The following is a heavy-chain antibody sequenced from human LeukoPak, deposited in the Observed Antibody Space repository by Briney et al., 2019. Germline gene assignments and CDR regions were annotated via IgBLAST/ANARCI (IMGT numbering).Heavy chain of an antibody. CDR2: ISSSSSYV. D-gene: IGHD2-2*01. CDR3: ARDRPISSRYCSSTSCRDAFDI. CDR1: GFTFSSYS. J-gene: IGHJ3*02. Sequence: PGGSLRLSCAASGFTFSSYSMNWVRQAPGKGLEWVSSISSSSSYVYYADSVKGRFTISRDNAKNSLYLQMNSLRAEDTAVYYCARDRPISSRYCSSTSCRDAFDIWGQGTMVTVSS. V-gene: IGHV3-21*01.